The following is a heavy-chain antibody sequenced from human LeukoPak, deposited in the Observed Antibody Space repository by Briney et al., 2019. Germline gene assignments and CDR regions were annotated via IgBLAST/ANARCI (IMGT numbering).Heavy chain of an antibody. CDR3: ARTWHYYDSSGYPDY. J-gene: IGHJ4*02. CDR1: GYTFTGYY. V-gene: IGHV1-2*02. Sequence: AASVKVSCKASGYTFTGYYMHWVRQAPGQGLEWMGWINPNSGGTNYAQKFQGRVTMTRDTSISTAYMELSRLRSDDTAVYYCARTWHYYDSSGYPDYWGQGTLVTVSS. D-gene: IGHD3-22*01. CDR2: INPNSGGT.